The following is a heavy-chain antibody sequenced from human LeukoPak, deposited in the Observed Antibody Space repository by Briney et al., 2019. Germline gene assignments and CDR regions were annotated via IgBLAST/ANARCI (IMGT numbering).Heavy chain of an antibody. CDR1: GFTVGSSY. D-gene: IGHD3-22*01. J-gene: IGHJ4*02. CDR3: ARAGYYYDRGGSYFPYDY. V-gene: IGHV3-53*04. CDR2: IYSDGTT. Sequence: PGGSLRLSCEASGFTVGSSYMSWVRQAPGKGLEWVSLIYSDGTTYYADSVMGRFTLSRHNPKNTLYLQMDSLRAEDTAVYCCARAGYYYDRGGSYFPYDYWGQGTLVTVPS.